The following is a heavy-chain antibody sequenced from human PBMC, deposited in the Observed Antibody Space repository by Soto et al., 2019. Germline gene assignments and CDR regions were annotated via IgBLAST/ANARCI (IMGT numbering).Heavy chain of an antibody. J-gene: IGHJ4*02. V-gene: IGHV2-5*02. CDR1: GFSLSTSGVG. D-gene: IGHD4-17*01. CDR2: IYWDDYK. Sequence: QITLKESGPSLVKPTQTLTLTCTFSGFSLSTSGVGVGWFRQPPGKALEWLAVIYWDDYKHYSPSLKSRLTITKDTSKNQVVLTMTNMDPVDTATYYCARKGYGGYPIDYWGQGTLVTVSS. CDR3: ARKGYGGYPIDY.